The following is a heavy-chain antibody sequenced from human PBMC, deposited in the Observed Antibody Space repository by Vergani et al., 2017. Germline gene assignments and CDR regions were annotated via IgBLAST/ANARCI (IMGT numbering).Heavy chain of an antibody. CDR3: ARVWSGGSCYWDYYYGMDV. CDR2: LIPIFGTA. CDR1: GGTFSSYA. J-gene: IGHJ6*02. V-gene: IGHV1-69*12. Sequence: QVQLVQFGAEVKKPGSSVKVSCKASGGTFSSYAISWLRQAPGQGLEWMGGLIPIFGTANYAQKFQGRVTITADESRSTAYMELSSLRAEDTAVYYCARVWSGGSCYWDYYYGMDVWGQGTTVTVSS. D-gene: IGHD2-15*01.